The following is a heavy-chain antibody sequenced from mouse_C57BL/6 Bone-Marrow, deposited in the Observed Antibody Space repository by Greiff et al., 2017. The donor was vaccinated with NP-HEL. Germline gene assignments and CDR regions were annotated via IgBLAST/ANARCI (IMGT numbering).Heavy chain of an antibody. J-gene: IGHJ3*01. V-gene: IGHV1-85*01. Sequence: VKLQESGPELVKPGASVKLSCKASGYTFTSYDINWVKQRPGQGLEWIGWIYPRDGSTKYNEKFKGKATLTVDTSSSTAYMELHSLTSEDSAVYFCARRVDSSGSWFAYWGQGTLVTVSA. CDR2: IYPRDGST. CDR3: ARRVDSSGSWFAY. CDR1: GYTFTSYD. D-gene: IGHD3-2*02.